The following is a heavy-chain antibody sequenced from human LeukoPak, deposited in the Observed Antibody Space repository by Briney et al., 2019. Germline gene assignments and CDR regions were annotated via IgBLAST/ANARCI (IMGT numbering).Heavy chain of an antibody. CDR3: AREVAPLYFHYGMDV. D-gene: IGHD2-21*01. Sequence: GGSLRLSCAASGFTFSSYGMHWVRQAPGRGLEWVAVTWYDGRNNYYAASVKGRFTISRDDSKTTVYLLMNSLRAEDTAVYYCAREVAPLYFHYGMDVWGEGTTVTVSS. CDR2: TWYDGRNN. CDR1: GFTFSSYG. V-gene: IGHV3-33*01. J-gene: IGHJ6*01.